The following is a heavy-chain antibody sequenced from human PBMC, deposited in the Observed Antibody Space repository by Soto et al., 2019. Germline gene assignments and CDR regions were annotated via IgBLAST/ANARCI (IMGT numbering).Heavy chain of an antibody. V-gene: IGHV3-23*01. Sequence: GGSLRLSWAASGFTFSSYSSNGGRQAPGKGLEWVSAITNSGDSTYYAASVKGRFTISRDNSENTLYLQMNGLRAEDTAVYYCARRSQYHSGPFDYWGQGTLVTVSS. CDR3: ARRSQYHSGPFDY. D-gene: IGHD6-19*01. CDR2: ITNSGDST. CDR1: GFTFSSYS. J-gene: IGHJ4*02.